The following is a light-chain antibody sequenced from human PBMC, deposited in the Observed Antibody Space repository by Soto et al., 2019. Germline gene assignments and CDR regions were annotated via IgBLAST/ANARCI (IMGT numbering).Light chain of an antibody. V-gene: IGKV3-20*01. CDR3: QQFGSSPPRYT. CDR2: GTS. CDR1: QSLSCNY. J-gene: IGKJ2*01. Sequence: EIVLTQSPGTLSLSPGERATLSCRASQSLSCNYLTWYQQKPGQAPRLLIYGTSSRTTGIPDRFSGSGSGTDFTLTISRVEPEDFAVYYCQQFGSSPPRYTFGQGTKLEIK.